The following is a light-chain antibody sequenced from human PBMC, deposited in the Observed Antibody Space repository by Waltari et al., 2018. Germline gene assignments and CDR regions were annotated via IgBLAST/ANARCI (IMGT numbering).Light chain of an antibody. CDR1: SSAVGPYKF. J-gene: IGLJ3*02. V-gene: IGLV2-23*02. CDR2: EIN. Sequence: QSALTQPASVSGSPGQSITISCTGSSSAVGPYKFVPWYQQHPGKAPKLMIYEINQRPSGISNRFSGSKFGNTAVLTISGLQTDDEADYYCCSYVTGDTWVFGGGTRVAVL. CDR3: CSYVTGDTWV.